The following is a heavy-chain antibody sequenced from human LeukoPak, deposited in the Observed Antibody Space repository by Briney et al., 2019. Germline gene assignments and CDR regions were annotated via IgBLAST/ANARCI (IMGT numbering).Heavy chain of an antibody. D-gene: IGHD3-10*01. CDR3: ARGATNYHWFDP. Sequence: SETLSLTCTASGGSISSSSYYWGWIRQPPGKGLEWIGSIHYSGSTNYNPSLKSRVTISVDTSKNQFSLKLSSVTAADTAVYYCARGATNYHWFDPWGQGTQVTVSS. J-gene: IGHJ5*02. CDR2: IHYSGST. CDR1: GGSISSSSYY. V-gene: IGHV4-39*07.